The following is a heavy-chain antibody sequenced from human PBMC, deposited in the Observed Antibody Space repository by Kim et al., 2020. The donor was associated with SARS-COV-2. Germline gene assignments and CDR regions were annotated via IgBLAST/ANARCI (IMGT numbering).Heavy chain of an antibody. D-gene: IGHD1-1*01. Sequence: GGSLRLSCAASGFSFSDYWMTWVRQVPGKGPEWVANIKEDGSAKYYVDSVKGRFTISRDNTKNSLYLQMNSLRAEDTAVYYCARGGASAIWIAYWGQGTL. V-gene: IGHV3-7*03. CDR2: IKEDGSAK. CDR1: GFSFSDYW. J-gene: IGHJ4*02. CDR3: ARGGASAIWIAY.